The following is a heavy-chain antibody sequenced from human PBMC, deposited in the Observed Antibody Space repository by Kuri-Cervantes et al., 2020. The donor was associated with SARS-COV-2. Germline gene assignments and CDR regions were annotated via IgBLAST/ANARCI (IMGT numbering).Heavy chain of an antibody. D-gene: IGHD3-10*01. CDR1: GYTFTGYY. Sequence: ASVKVSYKASGYTFTGYYMHWVRQAPGQGLEWMGWINPNSGGTNYAQKFQGWVTMTRDTSISTVYMELSRLRSDDTAVYYCATGMVRGLIQSYYYGMDVWGQGTTVTVSS. V-gene: IGHV1-2*04. CDR2: INPNSGGT. J-gene: IGHJ6*02. CDR3: ATGMVRGLIQSYYYGMDV.